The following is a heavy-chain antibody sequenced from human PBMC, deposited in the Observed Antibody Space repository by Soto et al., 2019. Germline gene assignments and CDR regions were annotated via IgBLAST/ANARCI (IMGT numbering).Heavy chain of an antibody. V-gene: IGHV3-33*01. Sequence: QVQLVETGGGVVQPGRSLRLSCAASGFTFSSYGMHWVRQAPVKGLEWMAGIWYDGSNKYYADSVKGRFTSSRDNSKNTLYLQMNSLRDEDTAVYYWARETTVYYYDSSGYYNYFDYWGQGTLVTVSS. CDR3: ARETTVYYYDSSGYYNYFDY. J-gene: IGHJ4*02. CDR1: GFTFSSYG. D-gene: IGHD3-22*01. CDR2: IWYDGSNK.